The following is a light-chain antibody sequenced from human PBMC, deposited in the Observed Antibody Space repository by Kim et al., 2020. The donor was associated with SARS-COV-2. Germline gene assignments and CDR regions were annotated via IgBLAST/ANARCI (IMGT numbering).Light chain of an antibody. V-gene: IGKV1-39*01. CDR3: QQSYSTPRT. J-gene: IGKJ2*01. CDR1: QSNRSY. Sequence: YSAVGDRVTLTCRASQSNRSYLNWYKQKPGKAPKLLIYAASSLESGVPSRFSGSGSGTDFTLTISSLQPEDFATYYCQQSYSTPRTFGQGTKLEI. CDR2: AAS.